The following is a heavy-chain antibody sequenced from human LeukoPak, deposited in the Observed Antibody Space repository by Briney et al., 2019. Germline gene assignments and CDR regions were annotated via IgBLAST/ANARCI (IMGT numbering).Heavy chain of an antibody. D-gene: IGHD2-2*01. J-gene: IGHJ4*02. V-gene: IGHV4-59*01. CDR3: ARVRYCSTNRCYDREFDN. CDR1: GGSISNYY. CDR2: IYYSGNT. Sequence: SETLSLTCTVSGGSISNYYWSWIRQPPGKGLEWIGYIYYSGNTNYNPSLKSRVTISVDTSKNQFSLKLNSVTAADTAVYYCARVRYCSTNRCYDREFDNWGQGTLDTVSS.